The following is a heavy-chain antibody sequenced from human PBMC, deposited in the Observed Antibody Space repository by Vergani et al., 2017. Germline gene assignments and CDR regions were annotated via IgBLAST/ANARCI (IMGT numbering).Heavy chain of an antibody. V-gene: IGHV3-9*01. J-gene: IGHJ4*02. D-gene: IGHD6-19*01. CDR2: ISWNSGSI. CDR3: AKTKGRYSSGWYQDY. CDR1: GFTFDDYA. Sequence: EVQLVESGGGLVQPGRSLRLSCAASGFTFDDYAMHWVRQAPGKGLEWVSGISWNSGSIGYADSVKGRFTISRDNAKNSLYLQMNSLRAEDTALYYCAKTKGRYSSGWYQDYWGQGTLVTVSS.